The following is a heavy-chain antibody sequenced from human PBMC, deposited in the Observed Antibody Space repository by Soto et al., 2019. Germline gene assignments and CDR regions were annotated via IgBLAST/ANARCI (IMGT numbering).Heavy chain of an antibody. CDR1: GGSINSDGYY. D-gene: IGHD3-22*01. V-gene: IGHV4-31*03. J-gene: IGHJ3*01. Sequence: QVQLQESGPGLVKPSQTLSLTCTVSGGSINSDGYYWSWIRQHPGKGLEWIGYIHYSGNTYYNPSLKCRITISIDTSKNQFSLQLSSVTVADTAVYFCARDSLDSSGNFMRHPDAFDVWGQGTGVAVSS. CDR2: IHYSGNT. CDR3: ARDSLDSSGNFMRHPDAFDV.